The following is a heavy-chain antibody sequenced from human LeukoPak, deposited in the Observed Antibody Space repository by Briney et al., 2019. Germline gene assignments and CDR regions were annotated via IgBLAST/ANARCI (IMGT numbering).Heavy chain of an antibody. CDR2: INHSGGT. Sequence: SETLSLTCAVYGGSFSGYYWSWIRQPPGNGLEWIGEINHSGGTNYNPSLKSRVTISVDTSKNQFSLKLSSVTAADTAVYYCARLTYYDFWSGYSPFDYWGQGTLVTVSS. J-gene: IGHJ4*02. CDR1: GGSFSGYY. CDR3: ARLTYYDFWSGYSPFDY. D-gene: IGHD3-3*01. V-gene: IGHV4-34*01.